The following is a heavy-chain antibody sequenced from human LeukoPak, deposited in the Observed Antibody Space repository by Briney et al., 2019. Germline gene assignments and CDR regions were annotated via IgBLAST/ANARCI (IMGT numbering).Heavy chain of an antibody. V-gene: IGHV3-48*03. CDR2: ISSSGSTI. D-gene: IGHD3-10*01. J-gene: IGHJ4*02. CDR1: GFTFSSYE. CDR3: AFLGYGSGFNSGY. Sequence: PGGSLRLSCAASGFTFSSYEMNWVRQAPGKGLEWVSYISSSGSTIYYADSVKGRFTISRGNAKNSLYLQMNSLRAEDTAVYYCAFLGYGSGFNSGYWGQGTLVTVSS.